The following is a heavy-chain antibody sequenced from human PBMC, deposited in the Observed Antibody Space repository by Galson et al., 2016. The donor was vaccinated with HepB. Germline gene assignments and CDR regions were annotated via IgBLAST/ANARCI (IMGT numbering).Heavy chain of an antibody. CDR3: ARDLDRWFGHEGAY. Sequence: SLRLSCAASGFTFSSYWMKWVRQAPGKGLEWVANIKQDGSEQYYVGSVKGRFTISRDNAENSLYLQMNSLRAEDTAVYYCARDLDRWFGHEGAYWGQGTLVTVSS. V-gene: IGHV3-7*03. D-gene: IGHD3-10*01. J-gene: IGHJ4*02. CDR1: GFTFSSYW. CDR2: IKQDGSEQ.